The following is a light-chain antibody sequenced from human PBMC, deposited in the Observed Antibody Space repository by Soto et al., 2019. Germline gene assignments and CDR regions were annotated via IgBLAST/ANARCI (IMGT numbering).Light chain of an antibody. J-gene: IGKJ5*01. CDR2: GVY. Sequence: EIVMAQSPTILSLSPGERATLSCKAIQSVSSNLAWYQQKPGQAPRLLIYGVYTRAPGIPARFSGSGSGTEFTLTISSLQSEDFAVYYCQQYNKWPPGITFGQGTRLEI. CDR3: QQYNKWPPGIT. V-gene: IGKV3D-15*01. CDR1: QSVSSN.